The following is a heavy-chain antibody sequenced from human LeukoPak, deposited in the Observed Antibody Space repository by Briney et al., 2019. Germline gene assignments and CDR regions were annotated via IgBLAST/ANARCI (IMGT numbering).Heavy chain of an antibody. CDR3: ARDGLVRGLWDY. D-gene: IGHD6-6*01. CDR1: GFTFSSSA. CDR2: ISNNGGCT. J-gene: IGHJ4*02. V-gene: IGHV3-23*01. Sequence: GGSLRLSCAASGFTFSSSAMSWVRQAPGKGLEWVSAISNNGGCTYYADSVQGRFTISRDNSKSTLCLQMNSLRAEDTAVYYCARDGLVRGLWDYWGQGTLVTVSS.